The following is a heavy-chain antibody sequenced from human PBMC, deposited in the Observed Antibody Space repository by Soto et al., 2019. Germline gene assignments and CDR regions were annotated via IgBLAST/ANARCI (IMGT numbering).Heavy chain of an antibody. CDR1: GFSFSNYW. Sequence: EVQLVEYGGALVQPGGSLRLSCAASGFSFSNYWMHWVRQAPGKGLVWVSRINSAGVSTTYADSVKGRFTISRDNAKNTLYLQMNSLRVEDTAMYYCARVNNDSSGYVPADYWGQGTLVTVSS. V-gene: IGHV3-74*01. CDR2: INSAGVST. D-gene: IGHD3-22*01. CDR3: ARVNNDSSGYVPADY. J-gene: IGHJ4*02.